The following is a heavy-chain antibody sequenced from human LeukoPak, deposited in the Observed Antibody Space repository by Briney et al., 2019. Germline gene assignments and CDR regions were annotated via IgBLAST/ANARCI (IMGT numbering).Heavy chain of an antibody. Sequence: ASVKVSCKASGYTFTSYYMYWVRQAPGQGLEWMGIINPSGGSTRYAQKFQGRVTMTRDTSTSTVYMELSSLRSEDTAVYYCASDITVAGTGGVYWGQGTLVTVSS. D-gene: IGHD6-19*01. CDR3: ASDITVAGTGGVY. J-gene: IGHJ4*02. V-gene: IGHV1-46*01. CDR2: INPSGGST. CDR1: GYTFTSYY.